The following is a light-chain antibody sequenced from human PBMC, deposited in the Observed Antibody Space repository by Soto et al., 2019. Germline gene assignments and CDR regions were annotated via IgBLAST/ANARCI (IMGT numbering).Light chain of an antibody. CDR1: QSVSSSY. CDR2: GAS. Sequence: LSPGERATLSCRASQSVSSSYLACYQQIPGLAPMLLIYGASSRSTGIPARFSGRWFGTDFTLTISRLEPEDFGMYYSHQYSRLPGIPSGPLTMVD. CDR3: HQYSRLPGIP. V-gene: IGKV3-20*01. J-gene: IGKJ3*01.